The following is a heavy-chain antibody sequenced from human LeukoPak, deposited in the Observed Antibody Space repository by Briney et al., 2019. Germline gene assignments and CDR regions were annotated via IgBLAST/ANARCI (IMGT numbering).Heavy chain of an antibody. CDR2: IIPILNIA. CDR3: AKSAQRGLRVYFDY. V-gene: IGHV1-69*04. D-gene: IGHD6-25*01. CDR1: GGTFSSYA. Sequence: ASVKVSCKASGGTFSSYAISWVRQAPGQGLEWMGRIIPILNIANYAQKFQGRVTITADKSTSTAYMELSSLRSEDTALYYCAKSAQRGLRVYFDYWGQGTLVTVSS. J-gene: IGHJ4*02.